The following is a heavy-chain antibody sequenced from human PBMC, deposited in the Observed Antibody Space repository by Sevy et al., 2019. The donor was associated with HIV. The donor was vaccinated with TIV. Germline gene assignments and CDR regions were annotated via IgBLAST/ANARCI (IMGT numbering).Heavy chain of an antibody. V-gene: IGHV3-23*01. Sequence: GGSLRLSCAASGFTFSNYAMSWVRQAPGKGLEWVSSIRISGGNTYYADSVKGRFTISRDNSKNTLYLQMNSLRAEDTAVYYWAKEWTQLSDWYGELDYWGQGSLVTVSS. J-gene: IGHJ4*02. CDR2: IRISGGNT. CDR3: AKEWTQLSDWYGELDY. CDR1: GFTFSNYA. D-gene: IGHD6-19*01.